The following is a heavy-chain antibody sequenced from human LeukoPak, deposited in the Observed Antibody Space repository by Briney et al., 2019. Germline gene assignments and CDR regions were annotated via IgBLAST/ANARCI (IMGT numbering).Heavy chain of an antibody. Sequence: PGVSLRLSCVASGFTLSNYWMSWVRQAPGKGLEWVANIKQDGSEKYYADSVKGRFTISRDNAKSSLYLQLNSLRVEDTAVYHCASTKSFDYWGQGTLVTVPS. V-gene: IGHV3-7*05. CDR3: ASTKSFDY. J-gene: IGHJ4*02. D-gene: IGHD2-8*01. CDR2: IKQDGSEK. CDR1: GFTLSNYW.